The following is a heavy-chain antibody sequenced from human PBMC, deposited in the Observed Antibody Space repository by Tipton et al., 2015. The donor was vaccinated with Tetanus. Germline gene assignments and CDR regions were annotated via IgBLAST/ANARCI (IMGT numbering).Heavy chain of an antibody. J-gene: IGHJ3*02. D-gene: IGHD6-19*01. Sequence: TLSLTCTVSGGSISSFYWSWIRQSPGRGLEWIGYVHYSGSTNYSPSLRSRVTLSVYTSKHQFSLKLSSVTAADTAVYYCARIGWLQQIKTAFDIWGQGTVVTVAS. CDR1: GGSISSFY. V-gene: IGHV4-59*01. CDR2: VHYSGST. CDR3: ARIGWLQQIKTAFDI.